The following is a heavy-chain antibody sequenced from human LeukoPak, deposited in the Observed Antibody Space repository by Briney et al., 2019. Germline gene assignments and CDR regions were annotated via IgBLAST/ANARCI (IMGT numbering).Heavy chain of an antibody. CDR1: GGPTSSDY. D-gene: IGHD3-16*01. CDR3: ARLKLGAYFDL. Sequence: SETLPLTCSVSGGPTSSDYWSWIPQSPGKVLEWVGYVYNSGDTGKNPSLKSRVTILLDTSKNQCSLKLTSVSAADTAVYYCARLKLGAYFDLWGRGTLVTVSS. V-gene: IGHV4-59*08. J-gene: IGHJ2*01. CDR2: VYNSGDT.